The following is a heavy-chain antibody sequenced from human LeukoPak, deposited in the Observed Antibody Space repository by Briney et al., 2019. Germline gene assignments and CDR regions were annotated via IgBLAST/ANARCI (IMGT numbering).Heavy chain of an antibody. CDR3: AKDREDYGGYFDY. CDR1: GFTFSSYA. V-gene: IGHV3-30*18. CDR2: ISYDGSNK. D-gene: IGHD4-23*01. Sequence: GGSLRLSCAASGFTFSSYAMSWVRQAPGKGLEWVAVISYDGSNKYYADSVKGRFTISRDNSKNTLYLQMNSLRAEDTAVYYCAKDREDYGGYFDYWGQGTLVTVSS. J-gene: IGHJ4*02.